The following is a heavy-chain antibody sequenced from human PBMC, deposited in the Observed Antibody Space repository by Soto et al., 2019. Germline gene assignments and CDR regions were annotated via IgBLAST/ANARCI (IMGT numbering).Heavy chain of an antibody. V-gene: IGHV4-59*01. J-gene: IGHJ4*02. Sequence: SETLSLTCTVSGGSISSYYWSWIRQPPGKGLEWIGYIYYSGSTNYNPSLKSRVTISVDTSKNQFSLKLSSVTAADTAVYYCARAFDYGEDQPIDYWGQGTLVTVSS. CDR2: IYYSGST. CDR3: ARAFDYGEDQPIDY. CDR1: GGSISSYY. D-gene: IGHD4-17*01.